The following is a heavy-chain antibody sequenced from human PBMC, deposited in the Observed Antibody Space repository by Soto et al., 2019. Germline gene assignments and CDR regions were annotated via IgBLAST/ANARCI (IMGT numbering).Heavy chain of an antibody. Sequence: PGGSLRLSCAASGFTFSDYSMNWVRQAPGKGLEWVSYISSSSSTIYYADSVKGRFTISRDNAKNSLYLQMNSLRAEDTAVYYCASELGYCSSTSCYGFDYWGQGTLVTVSS. CDR1: GFTFSDYS. V-gene: IGHV3-48*01. CDR2: ISSSSSTI. CDR3: ASELGYCSSTSCYGFDY. D-gene: IGHD2-2*01. J-gene: IGHJ4*02.